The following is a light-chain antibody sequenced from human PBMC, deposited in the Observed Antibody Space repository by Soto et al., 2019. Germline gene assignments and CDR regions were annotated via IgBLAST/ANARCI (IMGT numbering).Light chain of an antibody. Sequence: QSALTQPVSVSGSPGQSITISCAGTTSDVGAYNYVSWYQQHQGKAPRLIIYEVSNRPSGVSNRFSGSKSGNTASLTISGLQAEGEADYYCSSYTISTTWLFSGGTKVTVL. CDR3: SSYTISTTWL. CDR2: EVS. CDR1: TSDVGAYNY. V-gene: IGLV2-14*01. J-gene: IGLJ3*02.